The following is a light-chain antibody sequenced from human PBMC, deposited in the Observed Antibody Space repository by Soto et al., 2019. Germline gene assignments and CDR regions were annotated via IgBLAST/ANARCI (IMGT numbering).Light chain of an antibody. CDR2: LAS. V-gene: IGKV2-28*01. J-gene: IGKJ1*01. CDR3: QQYNNWPPWT. Sequence: DIVMTQSPLSLPVTPGESASISCRSSQSLLHSNGYSYLEWYLQKPGQSPQLLIYLASNRASGVPDRFSGSGSGTEFTLTISSLQSEDVAVYYCQQYNNWPPWTFGQGTKVDIK. CDR1: QSLLHSNGYSY.